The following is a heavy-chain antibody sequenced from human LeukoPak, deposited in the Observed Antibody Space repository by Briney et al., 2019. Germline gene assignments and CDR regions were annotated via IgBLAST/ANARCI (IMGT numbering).Heavy chain of an antibody. J-gene: IGHJ4*02. CDR3: ARGAVVSIAARHVQLVFDY. V-gene: IGHV4-31*03. D-gene: IGHD6-6*01. CDR2: IYYSGST. CDR1: GGSISSGGYY. Sequence: PSETLSLTCTVSGGSISSGGYYWSWIRQHPGKGLEWIGYIYYSGSTYYNPSLKSRVTISVDTSKNQFSLKLSSVTAADTAAYYCARGAVVSIAARHVQLVFDYWGQGTLVTVSS.